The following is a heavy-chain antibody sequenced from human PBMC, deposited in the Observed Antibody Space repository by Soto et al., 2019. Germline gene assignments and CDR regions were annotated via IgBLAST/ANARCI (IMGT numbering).Heavy chain of an antibody. CDR3: ASLRGNYYYYGMDV. D-gene: IGHD3-16*01. Sequence: PSETLSLTCAVYGGSFSGYYWSWIRQPPGKGLERIGEINHNGNTNYNPSHKKRVTITVDTSKNQFTQKLSSVTAVDTAVYYCASLRGNYYYYGMDVWGQGTTVTVSS. CDR1: GGSFSGYY. CDR2: INHNGNT. J-gene: IGHJ6*02. V-gene: IGHV4-34*01.